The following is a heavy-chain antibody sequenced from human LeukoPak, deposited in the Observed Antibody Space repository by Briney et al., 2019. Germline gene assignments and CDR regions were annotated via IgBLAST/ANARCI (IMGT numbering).Heavy chain of an antibody. J-gene: IGHJ4*02. CDR3: ARELGASHYFDY. CDR2: IYYSGST. V-gene: IGHV4-59*12. Sequence: SETLSLTCTVSGGSISSYYWSWIRQPPGKGLEWIGYIYYSGSTSYNPSLKSRVTISVDTSKNQFSLKLSSVTAADTAVYYCARELGASHYFDYWGQGTLVTVSS. D-gene: IGHD7-27*01. CDR1: GGSISSYY.